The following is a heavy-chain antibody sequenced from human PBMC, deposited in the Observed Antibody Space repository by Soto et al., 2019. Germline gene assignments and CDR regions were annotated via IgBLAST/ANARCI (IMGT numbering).Heavy chain of an antibody. V-gene: IGHV4-39*01. CDR2: IYYSGST. CDR1: GGSISSSSYY. J-gene: IGHJ4*02. D-gene: IGHD3-10*01. CDR3: VRLKFGTVHGTPLFDY. Sequence: QLQLQESGPGLVKPSETLSLTCTVSGGSISSSSYYWGWIRQPPGKGLEWIGSIYYSGSTYYNPSLKSRVTISIDTSKNQCSLKLSSVTAADTAVYYCVRLKFGTVHGTPLFDYWGQGTLVTVSS.